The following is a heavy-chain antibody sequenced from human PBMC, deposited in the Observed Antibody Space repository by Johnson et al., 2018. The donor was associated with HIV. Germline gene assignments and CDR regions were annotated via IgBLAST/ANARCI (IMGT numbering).Heavy chain of an antibody. CDR3: AKDGGSYGGAFDI. V-gene: IGHV3-30*02. D-gene: IGHD1-26*01. J-gene: IGHJ3*02. Sequence: QLVESGGGVVQPGGSLRLSCAASGFTFSSYGMHWVRQAPGKGLEWVAFIQYDGSNKYYADSLKGRLTISRDNSKNTVYLQMNSLRPEDTAVYYCAKDGGSYGGAFDIWGQGTMVTVSS. CDR1: GFTFSSYG. CDR2: IQYDGSNK.